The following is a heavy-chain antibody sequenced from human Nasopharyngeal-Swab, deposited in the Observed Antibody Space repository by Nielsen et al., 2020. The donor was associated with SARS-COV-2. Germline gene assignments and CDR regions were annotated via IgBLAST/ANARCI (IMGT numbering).Heavy chain of an antibody. CDR3: ARVADCSGGSCDGWFDP. J-gene: IGHJ5*02. V-gene: IGHV4-34*01. Sequence: SETLSLICAVYGGSFSGYYWSWIRQPPGKGLEWIGEINHSGSTNYNPSLKSRVTISVDTSKNQFSLKLSSVTAADTAVYYCARVADCSGGSCDGWFDPWGQGTLVTVSS. CDR1: GGSFSGYY. D-gene: IGHD2-15*01. CDR2: INHSGST.